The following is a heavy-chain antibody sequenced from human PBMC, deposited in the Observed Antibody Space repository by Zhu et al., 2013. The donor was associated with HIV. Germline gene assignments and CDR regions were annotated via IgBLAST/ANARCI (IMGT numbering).Heavy chain of an antibody. V-gene: IGHV4-39*07. Sequence: QVQLQESGPGLVKPSETLSLTCTVSGAVISSSSYYWAWIRQPPGKGLECIGNIDSNGNTNYNPSLKSRVSISLDTSQNQVSLEVTSVTAADTAVYFCAREADVDYLGGXPGSDPLGAQGTLVTVSS. D-gene: IGHD4-17*01. CDR3: AREADVDYLGGXPGSDPL. J-gene: IGHJ4*02. CDR2: IDSNGNT. CDR1: GAVISSSSYY.